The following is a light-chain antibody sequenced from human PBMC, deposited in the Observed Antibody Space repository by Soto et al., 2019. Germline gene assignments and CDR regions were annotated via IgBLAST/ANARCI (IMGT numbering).Light chain of an antibody. CDR1: SSNIGNNA. CDR2: YDD. V-gene: IGLV1-36*01. J-gene: IGLJ2*01. Sequence: QSVLTQPPSVSEAPRQRVTISCSGSSSNIGNNAVNWYQQLPGKAPKLLIYYDDLVPSGVSDRFSGSKSGTSASLAISGLQSEDEAHYYCAAWDDSLNGVVFGGGPKLTVL. CDR3: AAWDDSLNGVV.